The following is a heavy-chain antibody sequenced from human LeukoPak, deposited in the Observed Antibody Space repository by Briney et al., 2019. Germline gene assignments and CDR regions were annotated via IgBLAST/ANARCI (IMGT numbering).Heavy chain of an antibody. CDR1: GFTFSSYE. D-gene: IGHD3-22*01. V-gene: IGHV3-33*08. CDR2: MWSDGATK. J-gene: IGHJ4*02. Sequence: GGSLRLSCAASGFTFSSYEMNWVRQAPGKGREWVAVMWSDGATKYYSGSVKGRFTISRDIGENTLYLQMNSLRAEDTAIYYCARDGHSSGYYYVFDFWGQGTLVTVSS. CDR3: ARDGHSSGYYYVFDF.